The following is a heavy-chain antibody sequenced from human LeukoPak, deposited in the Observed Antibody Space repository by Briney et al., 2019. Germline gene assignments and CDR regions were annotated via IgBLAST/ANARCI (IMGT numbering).Heavy chain of an antibody. V-gene: IGHV4-39*01. CDR3: ARFVYDSSGWSYYFDY. CDR1: GGSISSSSYY. Sequence: SQTLSLTCTVSGGSISSSSYYWGWIRQPPGKGLEWIGIIYYSGSTYYNLSLKSRVTISVDTSKNQFSLKLSSVTAADTAVYYCARFVYDSSGWSYYFDYWGQGTLVTVSS. CDR2: IYYSGST. J-gene: IGHJ4*02. D-gene: IGHD6-19*01.